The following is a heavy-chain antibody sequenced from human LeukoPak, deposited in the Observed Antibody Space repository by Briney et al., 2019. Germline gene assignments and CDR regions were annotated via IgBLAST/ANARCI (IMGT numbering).Heavy chain of an antibody. D-gene: IGHD3-10*01. CDR2: IYPGDSDT. CDR1: GYSFTSYW. V-gene: IGHV5-51*01. J-gene: IGHJ3*02. Sequence: GESLKISCKGSGYSFTSYWIGWVRQMPGKGLEWMGIIYPGDSDTRYSPSFQGQVTISADKSISTAYLQWSSLKASDTAMYYCARSRRYYYGSGSNDAFDIWGQGTMVTVSS. CDR3: ARSRRYYYGSGSNDAFDI.